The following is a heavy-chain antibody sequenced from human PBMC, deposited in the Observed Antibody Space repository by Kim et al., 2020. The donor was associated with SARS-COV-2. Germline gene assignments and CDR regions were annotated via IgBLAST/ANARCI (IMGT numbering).Heavy chain of an antibody. CDR2: ISSSSSYI. D-gene: IGHD6-13*01. Sequence: GGSLRLSCAASGFTFSSYSMNWVRQAPGKGLEWVSSISSSSSYIYYADSVKGRFTISSDNAKNSLYLQMNSLRAEDTAVYYCARSIAAAGTLDYWGQGTLVTVSS. CDR3: ARSIAAAGTLDY. CDR1: GFTFSSYS. J-gene: IGHJ4*02. V-gene: IGHV3-21*01.